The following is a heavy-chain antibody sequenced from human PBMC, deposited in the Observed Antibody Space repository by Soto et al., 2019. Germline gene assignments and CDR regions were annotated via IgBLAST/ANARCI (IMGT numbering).Heavy chain of an antibody. V-gene: IGHV4-39*01. D-gene: IGHD2-2*02. Sequence: QLQLQESGPGLVKPSETLSLTCTVSGGSISSSSYYWGWIRQPPGKGLEWIGSIYYSGSTYYNPSLKSRVTISVDTSKNQCSLKLSSVTAADTAVYYCAGRYCSSTSCYIENWFDLWGQGTLVTASS. CDR1: GGSISSSSYY. CDR2: IYYSGST. CDR3: AGRYCSSTSCYIENWFDL. J-gene: IGHJ5*02.